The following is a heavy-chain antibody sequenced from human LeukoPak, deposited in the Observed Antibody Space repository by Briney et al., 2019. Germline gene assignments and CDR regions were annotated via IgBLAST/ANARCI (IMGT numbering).Heavy chain of an antibody. CDR2: IYYSGST. CDR1: GGSISSYY. V-gene: IGHV4-59*08. CDR3: ARGYDSSGYYFDY. D-gene: IGHD3-22*01. J-gene: IGHJ4*02. Sequence: SETLSLTCTVSGGSISSYYWSWIRQPPGKGLEWIGYIYYSGSTNYNPSLKSRVTISVDTSKNQFSLKLNSVTAADTAVYYCARGYDSSGYYFDYWGQGTLVTVPS.